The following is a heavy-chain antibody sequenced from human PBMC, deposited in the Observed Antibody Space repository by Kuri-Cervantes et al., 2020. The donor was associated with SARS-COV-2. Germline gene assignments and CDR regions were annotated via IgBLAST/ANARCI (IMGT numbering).Heavy chain of an antibody. CDR3: ARRLVNWGGAFDI. V-gene: IGHV4-61*09. CDR2: IYTSGST. CDR1: GGSISSGSYY. J-gene: IGHJ3*02. Sequence: SETLSLTCTVSGGSISSGSYYWSWIRQPAGKGLEWIGYIYTSGSTDYNPPLKSRVTISVDTSKNQFSLKLSSVTAADTAVYYCARRLVNWGGAFDIWGQGTMVTVSS. D-gene: IGHD7-27*01.